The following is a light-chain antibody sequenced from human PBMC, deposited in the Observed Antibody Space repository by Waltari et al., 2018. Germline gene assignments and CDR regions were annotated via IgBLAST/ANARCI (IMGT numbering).Light chain of an antibody. CDR2: DAS. CDR1: QSVSDNY. Sequence: EIVLTQSPGTLSLSPGERATLACRASQSVSDNYLAWYQQKPGQAPRLLIYDASSRATGIPDRFSGSGSGTDFSLSIRRLEPEDSAVYYCQQYGRSPWTFGQGTRVEI. V-gene: IGKV3-20*01. J-gene: IGKJ1*01. CDR3: QQYGRSPWT.